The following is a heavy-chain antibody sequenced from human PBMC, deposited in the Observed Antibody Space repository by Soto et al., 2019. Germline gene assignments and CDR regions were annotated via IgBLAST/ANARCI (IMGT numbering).Heavy chain of an antibody. Sequence: SETLSLTCSVSGGSISTVGHYWTWIRQPPGKGLEWIGSIYHTGSTYYSKSLRSRLTMSVDTSKSQFSLRLSSVTAADTAVYYCARREDTFDFWGQGMLVT. J-gene: IGHJ4*02. CDR2: IYHTGST. V-gene: IGHV4-31*03. CDR1: GGSISTVGHY. CDR3: ARREDTFDF.